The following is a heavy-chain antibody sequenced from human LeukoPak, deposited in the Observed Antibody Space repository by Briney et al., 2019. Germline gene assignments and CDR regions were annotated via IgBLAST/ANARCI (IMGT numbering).Heavy chain of an antibody. CDR1: GFTFSSYA. D-gene: IGHD5-12*01. V-gene: IGHV3-30-3*01. Sequence: GGSLRLSCAASGFTFSSYAMSWVRQAPGKGLEWVAVISYDGSNKYYADSVKGRFTISRDNSKNTLYLQMNSLRAEDTAVYYCAREGNSGYDMRYWGQGTLVTVSS. CDR2: ISYDGSNK. CDR3: AREGNSGYDMRY. J-gene: IGHJ4*02.